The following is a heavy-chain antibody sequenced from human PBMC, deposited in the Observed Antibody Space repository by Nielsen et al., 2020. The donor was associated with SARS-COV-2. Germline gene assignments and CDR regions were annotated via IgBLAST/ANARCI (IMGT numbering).Heavy chain of an antibody. V-gene: IGHV1-24*01. CDR3: ARGAPRYYDILTGPTVGFDY. CDR1: GYTLTELS. Sequence: ASVKVSCKVSGYTLTELSMHWVRQAPGKGLEWMGGFDPEDGETIYAQKFQGRVTMTEDTSTDTAYMELSSLRSEDTAVYYCARGAPRYYDILTGPTVGFDYWGQGTLVTVSS. D-gene: IGHD3-9*01. J-gene: IGHJ4*02. CDR2: FDPEDGET.